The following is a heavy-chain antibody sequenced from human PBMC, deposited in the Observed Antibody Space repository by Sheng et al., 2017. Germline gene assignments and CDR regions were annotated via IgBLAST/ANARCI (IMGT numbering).Heavy chain of an antibody. J-gene: IGHJ5*01. CDR1: GFTFTSFA. V-gene: IGHV3-23*04. CDR2: ISGSGSKT. CDR3: ARQARSAVATPTASWIDS. D-gene: IGHD6-6*01. Sequence: EVQLVESGGVLVQPGESLRLSCTASGFTFTSFAMNWVRQGPGKGPEWVSGISGSGSKTYYADSVKGRFTISSDNSKNTLYLQMNSLRVDDTAIYYCARQARSAVATPTASWIDSWGQGTLVTVSS.